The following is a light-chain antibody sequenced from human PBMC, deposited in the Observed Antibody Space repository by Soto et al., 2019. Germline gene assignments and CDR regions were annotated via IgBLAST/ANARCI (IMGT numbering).Light chain of an antibody. V-gene: IGLV2-23*01. Sequence: QSALAQPASVSGSPGQSITISCTGTDSDVGAYDSVSWYQQHPHKAPQLIIYKGTQRPSGVSNRISGSTSGNAASLTISGLHADDEADYFCCSSAPESTYVFGTGTKLTVL. CDR2: KGT. CDR1: DSDVGAYDS. J-gene: IGLJ1*01. CDR3: CSSAPESTYV.